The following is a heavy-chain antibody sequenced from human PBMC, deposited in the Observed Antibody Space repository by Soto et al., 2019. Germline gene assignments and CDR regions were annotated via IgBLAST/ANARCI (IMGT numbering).Heavy chain of an antibody. Sequence: EVQLLESGGGLVQPGGSLRLSCAASGFTFSSYAMSWVRQAPGKGLEWVSAISGSGGSTYYSDSVKGRFTISRDNSKNTLYLQMNSLRAEDTAVYYCAKDRSVDIVVVPAAVYNGFDPWGQGTLVTVSS. J-gene: IGHJ5*02. CDR2: ISGSGGST. V-gene: IGHV3-23*01. D-gene: IGHD2-2*01. CDR1: GFTFSSYA. CDR3: AKDRSVDIVVVPAAVYNGFDP.